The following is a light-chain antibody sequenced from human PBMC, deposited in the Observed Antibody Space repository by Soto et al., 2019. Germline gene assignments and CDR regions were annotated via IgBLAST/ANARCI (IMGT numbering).Light chain of an antibody. CDR1: VRSNY. V-gene: IGKV3-20*01. CDR2: SAS. J-gene: IGKJ1*01. Sequence: VRSNYLAWYHQEPGQVPRLLIHSASSRATGIPDRFSASGTGTDFTLTISRLGPEDFAVYYFQQYRAATRTFGQGTKVDIK. CDR3: QQYRAATRT.